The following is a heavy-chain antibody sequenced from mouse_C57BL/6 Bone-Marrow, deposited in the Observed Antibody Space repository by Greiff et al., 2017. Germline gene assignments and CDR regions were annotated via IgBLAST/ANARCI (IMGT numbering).Heavy chain of an antibody. CDR1: GFNIKDDY. CDR3: ATPGMSTPLGH. D-gene: IGHD5-1*01. CDR2: IDPENGDT. Sequence: VQLKESGAELVRPGASVKLSCTASGFNIKDDYMHWVKQRPEQGLEWIGWIDPENGDTEYASKFQGKATITADTSSNTAYLQLSSLASEDTAVYYCATPGMSTPLGHWGQAILVTVS. V-gene: IGHV14-4*01. J-gene: IGHJ3*01.